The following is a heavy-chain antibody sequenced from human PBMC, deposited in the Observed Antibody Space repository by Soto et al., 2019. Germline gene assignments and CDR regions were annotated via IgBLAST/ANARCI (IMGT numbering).Heavy chain of an antibody. CDR2: ISATGST. CDR1: GFTFSNYA. CDR3: AKVSNKWAVAQRGCFDY. J-gene: IGHJ4*02. V-gene: IGHV3-23*01. D-gene: IGHD6-19*01. Sequence: EVQVLDSGGGLVQPGGSQRLSCEASGFTFSNYAMSWVRQAPGKGLEWVSTISATGSTLYADSVKGRFTISRDNSKNTVYLQMNFLRAEDTAVYYCAKVSNKWAVAQRGCFDYWGQGTLVTVSS.